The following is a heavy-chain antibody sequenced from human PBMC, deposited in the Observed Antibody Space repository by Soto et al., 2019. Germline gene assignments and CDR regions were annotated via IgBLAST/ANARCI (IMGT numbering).Heavy chain of an antibody. CDR1: GGSIRTYY. D-gene: IGHD2-15*01. CDR2: IYHSGTT. J-gene: IGHJ6*02. Sequence: QVQLQESGPGLVKPSETLSLTCTVSGGSIRTYYWGWIRQPPGKGLEWIGYIYHSGTTNSNPSLTSRVTISVDTSKNQFSLKLSSVTAADTAVYYCARWSQGLDVWGQGTTVTVSS. CDR3: ARWSQGLDV. V-gene: IGHV4-59*01.